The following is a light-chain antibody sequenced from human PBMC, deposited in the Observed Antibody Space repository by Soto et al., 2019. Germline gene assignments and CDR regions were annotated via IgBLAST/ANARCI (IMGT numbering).Light chain of an antibody. V-gene: IGKV1-12*01. CDR2: PAS. Sequence: DIQMTQSPSSISASVGDRVTITCRASQPISSWLAWYQQVPGQAPYLLIYPASTLQSGVPSRFSGSGSGTDFTLTIKSLQPEDFATYYCKQGYNFPRAFGQGTKVDIK. CDR1: QPISSW. J-gene: IGKJ1*01. CDR3: KQGYNFPRA.